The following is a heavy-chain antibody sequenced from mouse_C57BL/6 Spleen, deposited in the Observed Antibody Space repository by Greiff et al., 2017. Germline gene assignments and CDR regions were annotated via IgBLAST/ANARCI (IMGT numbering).Heavy chain of an antibody. CDR3: ARFHYSNYVLFDY. CDR2: INPSNGGT. D-gene: IGHD2-5*01. J-gene: IGHJ2*01. V-gene: IGHV1-53*01. Sequence: QVHVKQPGTELVKPGASVKLSCKASGYTFTSYWMHWVKQRPGQGLEWIGNINPSNGGTNYNEKFKSKATLTVDKSSSTAYMQLSSLTSEDSAVYYCARFHYSNYVLFDYWGQGTTLTVSS. CDR1: GYTFTSYW.